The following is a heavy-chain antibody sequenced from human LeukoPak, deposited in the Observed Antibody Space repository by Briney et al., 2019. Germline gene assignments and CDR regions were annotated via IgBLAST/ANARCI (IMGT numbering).Heavy chain of an antibody. D-gene: IGHD6-13*01. CDR3: AIAAAGSNNWFDP. CDR2: INHSGST. Sequence: SETLSLTCAVYGGSFSGYYWSWIRQPPGKGLEWIGEINHSGSTNYNPSLKSRVTISVDTSKNQFSLKLSSVTAADTAVYYCAIAAAGSNNWFDPWGQGTLVTVSS. CDR1: GGSFSGYY. J-gene: IGHJ5*02. V-gene: IGHV4-34*01.